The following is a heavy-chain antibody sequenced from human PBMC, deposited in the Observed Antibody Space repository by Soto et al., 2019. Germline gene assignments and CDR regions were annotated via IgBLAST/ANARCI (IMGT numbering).Heavy chain of an antibody. Sequence: GASVKVSCKASGYTFTSYGISWVRQAPGQGLEWMGWISAYNGNTNYAQKLQGRVTMTTDTSTSTAYMELRSLRSDDTAVYYCARDRDFYDYVWGSYPHDAFDIWGQGTMVTVS. CDR1: GYTFTSYG. D-gene: IGHD3-16*02. CDR2: ISAYNGNT. J-gene: IGHJ3*02. CDR3: ARDRDFYDYVWGSYPHDAFDI. V-gene: IGHV1-18*04.